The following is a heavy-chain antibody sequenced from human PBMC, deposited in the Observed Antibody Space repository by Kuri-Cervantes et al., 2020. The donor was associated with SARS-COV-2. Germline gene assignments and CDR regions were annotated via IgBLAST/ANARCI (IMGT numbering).Heavy chain of an antibody. CDR1: GFTFSSYA. CDR3: SKTRGYCSGGSCYTAGIDFDY. V-gene: IGHV3-23*01. Sequence: GESLKISCAASGFTFSSYAMSWVRQAPGKGLEWVSAISGSGGSTYYADSVKGRFTIPRDNSKNTLYLQMNSLRAEDTAVYYCSKTRGYCSGGSCYTAGIDFDYWGQGTLVTVSS. J-gene: IGHJ4*02. CDR2: ISGSGGST. D-gene: IGHD2-15*01.